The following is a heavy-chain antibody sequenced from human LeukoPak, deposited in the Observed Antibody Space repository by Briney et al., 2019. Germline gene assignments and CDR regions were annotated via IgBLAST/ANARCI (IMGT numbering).Heavy chain of an antibody. Sequence: SETLSLTCTVSGVSISSSNSYWGWIRQPAGKGLEWIGRIYTSGSTNYNPSLKSRVTISVDTSKNQFSLKLSSVTAADTAVYYCAREGAAYSSSWYSSVDYWFDPWGQGTLVTVSS. V-gene: IGHV4-61*02. CDR2: IYTSGST. CDR1: GVSISSSNSY. D-gene: IGHD6-13*01. J-gene: IGHJ5*02. CDR3: AREGAAYSSSWYSSVDYWFDP.